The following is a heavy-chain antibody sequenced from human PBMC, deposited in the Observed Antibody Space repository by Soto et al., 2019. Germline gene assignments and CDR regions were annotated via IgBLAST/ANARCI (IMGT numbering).Heavy chain of an antibody. CDR1: GGSFSGYY. CDR2: INHSGST. D-gene: IGHD3-3*01. J-gene: IGHJ6*03. V-gene: IGHV4-34*01. Sequence: QVQLQQWGAGLLKPSETLSLTCAVYGGSFSGYYWSWIRQPQGKGLEWIGEINHSGSTNYNPSLKSRVTISVATSKNQFSLKLSSVTAADTAVYYCARGRSGSRYYYYYYYMDVWGKGTTVTVSS. CDR3: ARGRSGSRYYYYYYYMDV.